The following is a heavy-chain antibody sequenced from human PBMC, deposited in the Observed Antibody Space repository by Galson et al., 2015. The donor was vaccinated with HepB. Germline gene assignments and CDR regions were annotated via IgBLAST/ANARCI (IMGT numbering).Heavy chain of an antibody. J-gene: IGHJ4*02. CDR3: AKDSGAIVVVPAAMFDY. CDR2: ISYDGSNK. CDR1: GFNFSRHS. Sequence: SLRLSCAASGFNFSRHSIHWVRQAPDKGLEWVAVISYDGSNKYYADSVKGRFTISRDNSRNTLYLQMNSLRAEDTAVYYCAKDSGAIVVVPAAMFDYWGQVTLVTVSS. V-gene: IGHV3-30*18. D-gene: IGHD2-2*01.